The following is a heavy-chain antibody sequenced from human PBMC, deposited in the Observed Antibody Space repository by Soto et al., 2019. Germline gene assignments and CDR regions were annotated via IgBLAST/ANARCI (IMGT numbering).Heavy chain of an antibody. V-gene: IGHV3-23*01. CDR2: VSGRGGST. Sequence: VHLLESGGGLVQPGGSLRLACTASGFTFNHYAMSWVRQAPGKGLEWVSAVSGRGGSTKYADSVKGRFIISRDNSNSPLYLQMDSLRGEDTAVYYCAKDSTVTTSLYFYYYSFDVWGQGTTVTVSS. J-gene: IGHJ6*02. CDR1: GFTFNHYA. D-gene: IGHD4-17*01. CDR3: AKDSTVTTSLYFYYYSFDV.